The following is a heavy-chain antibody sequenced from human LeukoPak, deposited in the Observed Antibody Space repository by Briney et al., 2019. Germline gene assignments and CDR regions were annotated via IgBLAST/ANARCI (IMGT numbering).Heavy chain of an antibody. CDR3: ARVYSSTSGREAFDI. CDR1: GGSISSYY. Sequence: SETLSLTCTVSGGSISSYYWSWIRQPAGKGLEWIGRIYTSGSTSYNSSLKSRLTMSIDASKNQFSLKLTSVTAADTAVYYCARVYSSTSGREAFDIWGQGTMVTISS. D-gene: IGHD6-19*01. V-gene: IGHV4-4*07. CDR2: IYTSGST. J-gene: IGHJ3*02.